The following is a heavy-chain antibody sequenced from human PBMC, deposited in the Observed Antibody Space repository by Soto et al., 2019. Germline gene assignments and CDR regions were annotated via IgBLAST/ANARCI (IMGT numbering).Heavy chain of an antibody. CDR3: ARDIRAIIQYLDL. CDR1: GFTFSSYS. CDR2: ISSSSSYI. Sequence: PGGSLRLSCAASGFTFSSYSMNWVRQAPGKGLEWVSSISSSSSYIYYADSVKGRFTISRDNAKNSLYLQMNSLRAEDTAVYYCARDIRAIIQYLDLWGRGTLVTVYS. J-gene: IGHJ2*01. D-gene: IGHD2-2*01. V-gene: IGHV3-21*01.